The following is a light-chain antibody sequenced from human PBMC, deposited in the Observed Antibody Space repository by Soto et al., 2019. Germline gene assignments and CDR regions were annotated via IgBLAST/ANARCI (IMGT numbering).Light chain of an antibody. CDR3: QQRSNWPPEIT. CDR1: QSVSSSY. Sequence: EIVLTQSPGTLSLSPGERATLSCRASQSVSSSYLAWYQQKPGQAPRLLIYGASSRAIGIPDRFSGSGSGTDFTLTISRLEPEDFAVYYCQQRSNWPPEITFGQGTRLEIK. V-gene: IGKV3D-20*02. CDR2: GAS. J-gene: IGKJ5*01.